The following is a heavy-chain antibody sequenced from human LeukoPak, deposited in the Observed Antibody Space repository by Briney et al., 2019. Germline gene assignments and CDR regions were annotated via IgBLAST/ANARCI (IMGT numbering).Heavy chain of an antibody. J-gene: IGHJ4*02. V-gene: IGHV3-30*02. CDR1: GFTLSSYG. D-gene: IGHD5-12*01. CDR3: ASSVPYSGYGGY. CDR2: IRYDGSNK. Sequence: GGSLRLSCAASGFTLSSYGMHWVRQAPGKGLEWVAFIRYDGSNKYYADSVKGRFTISRDNSKNTLYLQMNSLRAEDTAVYYCASSVPYSGYGGYWGQGTLVTVSS.